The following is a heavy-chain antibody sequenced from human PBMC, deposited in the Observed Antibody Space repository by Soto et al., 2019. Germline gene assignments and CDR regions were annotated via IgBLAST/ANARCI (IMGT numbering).Heavy chain of an antibody. J-gene: IGHJ6*02. CDR1: GDSVSSNSAA. CDR3: ARDRASLVDIVATIRGYYYYGMDV. CDR2: TYYRSKWYN. Sequence: QVPLQQSGPGLVKPSQTLSLTCAISGDSVSSNSAAWNWIRQSPSRGLEWLGRTYYRSKWYNDYDVSVKSRITINPDPSKTQLSLQLNSVTPEDTAVYYCARDRASLVDIVATIRGYYYYGMDVWGQGTTVTVSS. D-gene: IGHD5-12*01. V-gene: IGHV6-1*01.